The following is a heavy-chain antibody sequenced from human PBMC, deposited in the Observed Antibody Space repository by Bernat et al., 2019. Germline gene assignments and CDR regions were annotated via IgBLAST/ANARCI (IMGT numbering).Heavy chain of an antibody. CDR3: ARETTVVTLYDY. V-gene: IGHV3-7*03. J-gene: IGHJ4*02. Sequence: EVQLVESGGGLVQPGGSLRLSCAASGFTFSSYWMSWVHQAPGKGLEWVANIKQDGSEKYYVASVKGRFTISRDNAKNSLYLQMNSLRAEDTAVYYCARETTVVTLYDYWGQGTLVTVSS. CDR1: GFTFSSYW. CDR2: IKQDGSEK. D-gene: IGHD4-23*01.